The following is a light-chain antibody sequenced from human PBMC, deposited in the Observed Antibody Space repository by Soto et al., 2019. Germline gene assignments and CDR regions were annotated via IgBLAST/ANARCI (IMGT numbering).Light chain of an antibody. CDR3: QHRPNGLT. Sequence: EIVLTQSPATLSLSLGDRATISCRASQSVSIYLAWYQQKPGQALRLLIYDASKRDTGVPARFSGSGAGTDIIITSSSLESEDVAVYYCQHRPNGLTFGGGTTVEIK. CDR1: QSVSIY. CDR2: DAS. J-gene: IGKJ4*01. V-gene: IGKV3-11*01.